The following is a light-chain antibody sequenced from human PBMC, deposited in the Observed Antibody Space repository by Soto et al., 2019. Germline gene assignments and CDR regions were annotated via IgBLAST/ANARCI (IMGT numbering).Light chain of an antibody. J-gene: IGLJ2*01. CDR2: EGS. V-gene: IGLV2-23*01. CDR3: CSYAGSSTV. Sequence: QSALTHPPSVSGSLGKSIIISCTGTSSDVGSYNLVSWYQQHPGKAPKLMIYEGSKRPSGVSNRFSGSKSGNTASLTISGLQAEDEADYYCCSYAGSSTVFGGGTQLTV. CDR1: SSDVGSYNL.